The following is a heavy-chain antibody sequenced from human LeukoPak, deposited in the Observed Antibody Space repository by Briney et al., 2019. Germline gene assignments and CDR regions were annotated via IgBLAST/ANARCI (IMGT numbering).Heavy chain of an antibody. Sequence: ASVKVSCKASGYTFTGYYIHWVRQAPGQGLEWMGWINPNINGTNYAQKFQGRVTMTGDRSISTAYMELSRLRSDDTAVYYCARTRTTVTTSDYWGQGTLVTVSS. CDR3: ARTRTTVTTSDY. CDR2: INPNINGT. J-gene: IGHJ4*02. CDR1: GYTFTGYY. V-gene: IGHV1-2*02. D-gene: IGHD4-17*01.